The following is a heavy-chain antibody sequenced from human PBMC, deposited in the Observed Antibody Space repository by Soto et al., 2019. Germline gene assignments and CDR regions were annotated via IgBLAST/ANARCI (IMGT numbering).Heavy chain of an antibody. CDR3: ARHWIAGSSIP. D-gene: IGHD2-21*01. Sequence: SETLSLTCSVSGDSISSSSQYWGWIRQPPGKGLEWIGSIHYSGTSYYNPSLKSRVTIFVDTSKNQLSLKLSSVTAADTAVYYCARHWIAGSSIPWGXGTLVNVSS. CDR2: IHYSGTS. CDR1: GDSISSSSQY. J-gene: IGHJ5*02. V-gene: IGHV4-39*01.